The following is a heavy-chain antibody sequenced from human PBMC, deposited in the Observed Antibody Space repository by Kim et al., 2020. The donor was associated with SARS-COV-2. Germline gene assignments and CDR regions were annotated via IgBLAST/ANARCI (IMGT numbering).Heavy chain of an antibody. CDR2: ISTSSRTI. D-gene: IGHD3-3*01. Sequence: GGSLRLSCAASGFSLSSYEMNWVRQAPGKGLEWISFISTSSRTIYYADSVKGRFTISRDNAKNSLFLQMNSLRAEDTAVYYCARGVLTAFGDGYFDYWGQGSLVTVSS. J-gene: IGHJ4*02. CDR3: ARGVLTAFGDGYFDY. V-gene: IGHV3-48*03. CDR1: GFSLSSYE.